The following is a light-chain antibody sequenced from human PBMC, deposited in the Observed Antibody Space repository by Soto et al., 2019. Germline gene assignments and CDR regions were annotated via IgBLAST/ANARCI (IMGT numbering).Light chain of an antibody. CDR2: DTS. V-gene: IGKV3-11*01. CDR1: QSVSTY. J-gene: IGKJ5*01. Sequence: LVLRQSPVTLALSPGARATLSCRASQSVSTYLALYRQTPGQAPRLLIYDTSNRATGVPPRFSGSRSGTDFTLTISSVDPEDFAVCYCHQRNTFGQGTRLEIK. CDR3: HQRNT.